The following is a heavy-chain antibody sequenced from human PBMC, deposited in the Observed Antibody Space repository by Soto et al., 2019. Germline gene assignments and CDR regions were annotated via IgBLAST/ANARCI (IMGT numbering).Heavy chain of an antibody. CDR3: VGGCCYRDYAPDGFGI. J-gene: IGHJ3*02. Sequence: QVQLVQSGAEVKKPGSSVKVSCRASGGTFSNYSINWVRQAPGQGLEWMGNIIPMFGTPNYARKFQGRVPITSDESTTTAYMELSSLTSEDTAVYYCVGGCCYRDYAPDGFGIWCQGTMVTVSS. CDR1: GGTFSNYS. CDR2: IIPMFGTP. V-gene: IGHV1-69*18. D-gene: IGHD5-12*01.